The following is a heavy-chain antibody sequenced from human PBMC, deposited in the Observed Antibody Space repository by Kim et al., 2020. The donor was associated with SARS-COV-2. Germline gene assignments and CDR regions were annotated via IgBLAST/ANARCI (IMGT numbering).Heavy chain of an antibody. CDR1: GYTFISYG. CDR3: ARARYGDYGEY. CDR2: ISAYNGHT. D-gene: IGHD4-17*01. J-gene: IGHJ4*02. Sequence: ASVKVSCKASGYTFISYGVTWVRQAPGQGLEWMGWISAYNGHTNYAQKLQDRVTMTTDTSTSTAYMEVRSLRSDDTAVYYCARARYGDYGEYWGQGTLVTVSS. V-gene: IGHV1-18*01.